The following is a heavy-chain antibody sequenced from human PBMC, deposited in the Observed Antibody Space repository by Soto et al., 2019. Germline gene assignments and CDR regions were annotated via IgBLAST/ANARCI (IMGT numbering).Heavy chain of an antibody. V-gene: IGHV4-59*01. CDR2: IYYSGSA. CDR3: TRAGMYNWNYDY. CDR1: GGSISEYY. Sequence: PSETLSLTCSVSGGSISEYYWSWIRQPPGKGLEWIGYIYYSGSANYNPSLKSRVTFSVDTSKDQFSLKLNSVTAADTAVYYCTRAGMYNWNYDYWGKGTLVTVSS. J-gene: IGHJ4*02. D-gene: IGHD1-7*01.